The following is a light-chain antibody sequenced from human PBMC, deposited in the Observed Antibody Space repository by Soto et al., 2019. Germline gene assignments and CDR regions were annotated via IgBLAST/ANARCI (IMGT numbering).Light chain of an antibody. CDR2: DVS. V-gene: IGLV2-14*01. J-gene: IGLJ1*01. CDR1: SSDVGGYNY. CDR3: SSYTSSSANYV. Sequence: QSVLAQPASVSGSPGQSITISCTGTSSDVGGYNYVSWYQQHPGKAPKLMIYDVSNRPSGVSNRFSGSKSGNTSSLTISGLQAEDQADYYCSSYTSSSANYVFGTGIKVPVL.